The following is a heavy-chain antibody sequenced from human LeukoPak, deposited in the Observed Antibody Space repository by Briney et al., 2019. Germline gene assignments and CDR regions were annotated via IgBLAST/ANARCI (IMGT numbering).Heavy chain of an antibody. D-gene: IGHD6-19*01. CDR3: ARDKSMSFSVGWYGWFDP. V-gene: IGHV4-38-2*02. Sequence: PSETLSLTCSVSGISISSGYYYAWIRQTPGKGLEWIGNIYHDGSTLYNPSLERRVTISVDVSRNQFSLKLTSLTAADTAVYYCARDKSMSFSVGWYGWFDPWGQGTPVTVSS. J-gene: IGHJ5*02. CDR1: GISISSGYY. CDR2: IYHDGST.